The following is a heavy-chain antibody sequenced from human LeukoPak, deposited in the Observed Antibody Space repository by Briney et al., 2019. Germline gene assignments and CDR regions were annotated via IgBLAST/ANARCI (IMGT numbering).Heavy chain of an antibody. CDR2: ISSSGGTI. CDR1: GFTFSAYY. CDR3: ARDFGDYSPSDY. Sequence: GGSLRLSCTVSGFTFSAYYMNWIRQAPGKGLEWVSYISSSGGTIYYADSVKGRFTISRDNAKNSLYLQMNSLRAEDTAVYYCARDFGDYSPSDYWGQGTLVTVSS. J-gene: IGHJ4*02. V-gene: IGHV3-11*01. D-gene: IGHD2-21*01.